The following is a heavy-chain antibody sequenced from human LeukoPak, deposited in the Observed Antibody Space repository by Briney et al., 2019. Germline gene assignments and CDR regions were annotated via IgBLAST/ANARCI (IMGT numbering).Heavy chain of an antibody. CDR3: ARDHEWELNYYYGMDV. CDR1: GFTFSTYW. D-gene: IGHD1-26*01. Sequence: GGSLRLPCAASGFTFSTYWMNWVRQAPGKGLEWVAVISYDGSNKYYADSVKGRFTISRDNSKNTLYLQMNSLRAEDTAVYYCARDHEWELNYYYGMDVWGQGTTVTVSS. J-gene: IGHJ6*02. CDR2: ISYDGSNK. V-gene: IGHV3-30-3*01.